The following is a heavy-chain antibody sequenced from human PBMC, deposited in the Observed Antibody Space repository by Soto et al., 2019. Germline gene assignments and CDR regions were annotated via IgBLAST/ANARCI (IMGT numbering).Heavy chain of an antibody. J-gene: IGHJ4*02. CDR1: GYTFSSYF. CDR2: INPNANSP. Sequence: GASVKVSCKASGYTFSSYFVHWVRQAPGQGLEWMGIINPNANSPDYAQKFHGRLTITTDTSTSTAYMELSSLRSEDTAVYYCVRRERMDYWGQGTLVTVSS. D-gene: IGHD2-15*01. CDR3: VRRERMDY. V-gene: IGHV1-46*01.